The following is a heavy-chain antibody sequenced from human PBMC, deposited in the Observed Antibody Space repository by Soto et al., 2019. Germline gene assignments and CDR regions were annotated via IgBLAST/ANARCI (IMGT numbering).Heavy chain of an antibody. CDR1: GGSISSSSYY. J-gene: IGHJ4*02. CDR2: IYYSGST. CDR3: ARHPFGGSYSN. V-gene: IGHV4-39*01. D-gene: IGHD1-26*01. Sequence: PSETLSLTCTVSGGSISSSSYYWGWIRQPPGKGLEWIGSIYYSGSTYYNPSLKSRVTISVDTSKNQFSLKLSSVTAADTAVYYCARHPFGGSYSNWGQGTLVTVSS.